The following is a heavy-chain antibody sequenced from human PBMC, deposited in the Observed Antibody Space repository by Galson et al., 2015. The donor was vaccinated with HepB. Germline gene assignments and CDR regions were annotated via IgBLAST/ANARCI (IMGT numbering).Heavy chain of an antibody. D-gene: IGHD4-11*01. Sequence: SLRLSCAASGFTFDTYAMTWVRQAPGKGLEWVSAISGGGSTYYADSVRGRFTISRDNSKNTLYLQMNNLRAEDTAVYFCAKDTVTSTSSKWGFDYWGQGTLVTVSS. CDR2: ISGGGST. J-gene: IGHJ4*02. V-gene: IGHV3-23*01. CDR3: AKDTVTSTSSKWGFDY. CDR1: GFTFDTYA.